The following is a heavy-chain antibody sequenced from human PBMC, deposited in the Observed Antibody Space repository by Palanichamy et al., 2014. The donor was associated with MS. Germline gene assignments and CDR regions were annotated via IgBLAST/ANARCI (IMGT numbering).Heavy chain of an antibody. CDR2: ISYTGTT. V-gene: IGHV4-30-4*01. J-gene: IGHJ5*02. D-gene: IGHD3/OR15-3a*01. CDR1: GDSISRGDYY. Sequence: QVQLQESGPGLVKPSQTLSLTCTVSGDSISRGDYYWSWIRQSPGKGLEWIGYISYTGTTFYNPSLKSRLILSVDTSKNQFSLHLSSVTAADTAVYYCAREGGLGTGYLSPNRPFDPWGQGTLVTVSS. CDR3: AREGGLGTGYLSPNRPFDP.